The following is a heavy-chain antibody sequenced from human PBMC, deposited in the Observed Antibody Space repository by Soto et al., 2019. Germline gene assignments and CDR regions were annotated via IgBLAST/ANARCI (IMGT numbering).Heavy chain of an antibody. D-gene: IGHD6-13*01. CDR2: FDPEDGET. J-gene: IGHJ3*02. Sequence: ASVTASRKVSGYPLTEFSMHWVRQAPGKGLEWMGGFDPEDGETIYAQKFQGRVTMTEDTSTDTAYMELSSLRSEDAAVYYCATGSSSWLNDAFDIWGQGTMVTVSS. V-gene: IGHV1-24*01. CDR3: ATGSSSWLNDAFDI. CDR1: GYPLTEFS.